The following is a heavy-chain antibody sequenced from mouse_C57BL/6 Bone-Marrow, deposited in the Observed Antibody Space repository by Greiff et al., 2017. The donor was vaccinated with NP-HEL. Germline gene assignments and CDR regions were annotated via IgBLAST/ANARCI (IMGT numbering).Heavy chain of an antibody. V-gene: IGHV1-61*01. CDR1: GYTFTSYW. Sequence: QVQLQQPGAELVRPGSSVKLSCKASGYTFTSYWMDWVKQRPGQGLEWIGNIYPSDSETHYNQKFKDKATLTVDKSSSPAYMQLSSLTSEDSAVYYCARLSHYYGSSSHWYFDVWGTGTTVTVSS. J-gene: IGHJ1*03. CDR3: ARLSHYYGSSSHWYFDV. D-gene: IGHD1-1*01. CDR2: IYPSDSET.